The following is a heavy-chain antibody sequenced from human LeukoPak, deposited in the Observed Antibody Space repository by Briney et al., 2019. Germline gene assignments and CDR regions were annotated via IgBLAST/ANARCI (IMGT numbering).Heavy chain of an antibody. CDR2: IYHTGST. CDR3: ARGTTDGYSYGRFDY. D-gene: IGHD5-18*01. CDR1: GGSISSGGYY. J-gene: IGHJ4*02. Sequence: PSQTLSLTCTVSGGSISSGGYYWSWIRQHPGKGLEWIGYIYHTGSTYYNPSLKSRVTKSVDTSKNQFSLKLSSVTAADTAVYYCARGTTDGYSYGRFDYWGQGTLVTVSA. V-gene: IGHV4-31*03.